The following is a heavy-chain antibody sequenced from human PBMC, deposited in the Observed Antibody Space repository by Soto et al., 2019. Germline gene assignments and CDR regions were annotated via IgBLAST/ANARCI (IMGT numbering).Heavy chain of an antibody. Sequence: SETLSLTCTVSGGSISSSSYYWGWIRQPPGKGLEWIGSIYYSGSTYYNPSLKSRVTISVDTDKNQFSLKLSSVTAADTAVYYCARGFELTGEPCDYWCQGTLVTVSS. V-gene: IGHV4-39*07. CDR1: GGSISSSSYY. CDR3: ARGFELTGEPCDY. CDR2: IYYSGST. D-gene: IGHD7-27*01. J-gene: IGHJ4*02.